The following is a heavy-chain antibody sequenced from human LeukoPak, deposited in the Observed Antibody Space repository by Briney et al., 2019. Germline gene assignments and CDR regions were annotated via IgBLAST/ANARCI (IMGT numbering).Heavy chain of an antibody. CDR2: ITYSGAT. Sequence: SKTLSLTCTVSGGSISNSNYHWGWIRQPPGKGLEWIGSITYSGATYYNPSLKSRVIISVDTSKNQFSLKLSSVTASDTAVYYCARRGRPRGQIGEYFDYWGQGSLVTVSS. J-gene: IGHJ4*02. CDR1: GGSISNSNYH. D-gene: IGHD3-10*01. CDR3: ARRGRPRGQIGEYFDY. V-gene: IGHV4-39*01.